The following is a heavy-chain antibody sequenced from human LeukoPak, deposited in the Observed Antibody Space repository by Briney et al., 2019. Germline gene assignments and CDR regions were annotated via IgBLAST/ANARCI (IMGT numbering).Heavy chain of an antibody. CDR2: IIPIFGTA. D-gene: IGHD3-9*01. CDR3: ARRGYFDWNDAFDI. CDR1: GGTFSSFA. J-gene: IGHJ3*02. V-gene: IGHV1-69*06. Sequence: SVKVSCKASGGTFSSFAISWVRQAPGQGLEWMGGIIPIFGTANYAQKFQGRVTITADKSTSTAYMELSSLRSEDTAVYYCARRGYFDWNDAFDIWGQGTMVTVSS.